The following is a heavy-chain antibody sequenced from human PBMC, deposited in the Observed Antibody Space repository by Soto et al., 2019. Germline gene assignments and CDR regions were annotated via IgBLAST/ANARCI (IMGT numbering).Heavy chain of an antibody. CDR1: GFTFSSYS. CDR2: ISSSSSPI. D-gene: IGHD3-16*02. V-gene: IGHV3-48*01. J-gene: IGHJ4*02. CDR3: AISNIPEDY. Sequence: GVLRLSCAASGFTFSSYSMNWVLQAPGKGLEWVSYISSSSSPIFYADSVKGRFTISRDNAKNSLYLQMNSLRAEDTAVYYCAISNIPEDYWGQGTLVTISS.